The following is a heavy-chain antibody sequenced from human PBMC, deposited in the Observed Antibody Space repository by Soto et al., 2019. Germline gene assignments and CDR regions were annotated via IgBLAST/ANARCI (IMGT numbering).Heavy chain of an antibody. Sequence: QLQLQESGTGLVKPSETLSLTCTVSGGSISSSSYYWGWIRQPPGKGLEWIGSIYYSGSTYYNPSLKSRVTISVDTSKNQFSLKRSSVTAADTAVYYCARQGDSSGWPDFDYWGQGTLVTVSS. CDR1: GGSISSSSYY. CDR3: ARQGDSSGWPDFDY. CDR2: IYYSGST. J-gene: IGHJ4*02. D-gene: IGHD6-19*01. V-gene: IGHV4-39*01.